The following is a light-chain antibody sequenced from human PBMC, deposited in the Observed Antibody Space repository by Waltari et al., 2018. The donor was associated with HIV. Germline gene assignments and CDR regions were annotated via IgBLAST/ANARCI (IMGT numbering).Light chain of an antibody. J-gene: IGLJ3*02. V-gene: IGLV1-51*01. CDR2: DNY. CDR3: GTWDSGLSAVV. CDR1: TYNIGTND. Sequence: QSVLTQPPSVSAAPGQRVNISCSGSTYNIGTNDVSWYQQLPGTAPKLLIFDNYKRPSGIPDRFSGSKSGTSATLGITGLQTGDEADYYCGTWDSGLSAVVFGGGTKLTVL.